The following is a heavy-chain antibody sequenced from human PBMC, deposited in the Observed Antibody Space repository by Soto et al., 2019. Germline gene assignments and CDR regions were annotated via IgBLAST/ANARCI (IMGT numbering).Heavy chain of an antibody. CDR1: GFTFSSYG. V-gene: IGHV3-30*18. D-gene: IGHD6-13*01. Sequence: QVQLVESGGGVVQPGRSLRLSCAASGFTFSSYGMHWVRQAPGKGLEWVAVISYDGSNKYYADSVKGRFTISRDNSKNTLYLQMNSLRAEDTAVYYCAKSHSSSWYWGYYYGMDVWGQGTTVTVSS. CDR3: AKSHSSSWYWGYYYGMDV. J-gene: IGHJ6*02. CDR2: ISYDGSNK.